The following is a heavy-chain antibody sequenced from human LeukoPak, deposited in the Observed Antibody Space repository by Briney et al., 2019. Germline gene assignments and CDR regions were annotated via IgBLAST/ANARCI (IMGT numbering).Heavy chain of an antibody. J-gene: IGHJ4*02. CDR2: IYHSGST. D-gene: IGHD3-22*01. V-gene: IGHV4-4*02. CDR3: ASVYYYKDY. CDR1: GGSISSSNW. Sequence: SETLSLTCAVSGGSISSSNWWSWVRQPPGKGLEWIGEIYHSGSTYYNPSLESRVTMFVDTSKNQFSLNLSSVTASDTAVYYCASVYYYKDYWGQGTLVTVSS.